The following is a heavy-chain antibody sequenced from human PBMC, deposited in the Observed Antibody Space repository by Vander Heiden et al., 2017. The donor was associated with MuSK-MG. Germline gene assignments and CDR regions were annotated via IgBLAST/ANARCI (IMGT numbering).Heavy chain of an antibody. CDR1: GGSISSSSDS. Sequence: QLQLQESGPGLVKPSETLSLTRTASGGSISSSSDSWGWIRQPPGKGLEWIGSIYYSGRTYYNPALKSRVTISVDTSKNQFSLNLRSVTAADTAVYYCARVERGSKKYYFDYWFQGTLVAVSS. D-gene: IGHD1-26*01. J-gene: IGHJ4*02. V-gene: IGHV4-39*01. CDR2: IYYSGRT. CDR3: ARVERGSKKYYFDY.